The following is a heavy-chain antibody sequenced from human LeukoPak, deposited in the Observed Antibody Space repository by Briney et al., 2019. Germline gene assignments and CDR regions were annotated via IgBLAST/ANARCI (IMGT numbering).Heavy chain of an antibody. CDR2: IYYSGST. D-gene: IGHD3-22*01. Sequence: SETLSLTCTVSGGSISSSSYYWGWIRQPPGKGLEWIGSIYYSGSTYYNPSLKSRVTISVDTSKNQFSLKLSSVTAADTAVYYCASESSGSFQHWGQGTLVTVSS. V-gene: IGHV4-39*01. CDR1: GGSISSSSYY. J-gene: IGHJ1*01. CDR3: ASESSGSFQH.